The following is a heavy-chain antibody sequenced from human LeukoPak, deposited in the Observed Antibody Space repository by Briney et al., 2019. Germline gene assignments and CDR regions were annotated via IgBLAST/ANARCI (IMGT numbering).Heavy chain of an antibody. D-gene: IGHD6-19*01. CDR1: GFTFSSYE. CDR2: ISSSGSTI. Sequence: GGSLRLSCAASGFTFSSYEMNWVRQAPGKGLEWVSYISSSGSTIYYADSVKGRFTISRDNAKNSLFLQMNSLRAEDTAVYYCARVHSGCLDYWGQGTLVTVSS. CDR3: ARVHSGCLDY. V-gene: IGHV3-48*03. J-gene: IGHJ4*02.